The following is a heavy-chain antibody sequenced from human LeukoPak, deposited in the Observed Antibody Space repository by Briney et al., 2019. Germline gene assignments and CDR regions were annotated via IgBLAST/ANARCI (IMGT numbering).Heavy chain of an antibody. D-gene: IGHD5-18*01. Sequence: GGSLRFSCAASGFTFSSYAMHWVRQAPGKGLEWVAVISYDGSNKYYADSVKGRFTISRDNSKNTLYLQMNSLRAEDTAVYYCARASWIQLWLYYRDYYYGMDVWGQGTTVTVSS. J-gene: IGHJ6*02. CDR2: ISYDGSNK. CDR3: ARASWIQLWLYYRDYYYGMDV. V-gene: IGHV3-30*04. CDR1: GFTFSSYA.